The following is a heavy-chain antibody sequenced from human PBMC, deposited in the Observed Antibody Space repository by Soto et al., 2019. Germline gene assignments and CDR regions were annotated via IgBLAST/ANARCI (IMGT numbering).Heavy chain of an antibody. D-gene: IGHD3-10*01. Sequence: GGSLRLACAASGFTFSGFGMHWVRQAPGKGLEWVAVISYNGNNKYYADSVKGRFTISRDNSKNTLYLQMNSLRAEDTAVYYCARVLVRGVIITYYYGMDVWGQGTTVTVSS. CDR3: ARVLVRGVIITYYYGMDV. V-gene: IGHV3-30*19. CDR1: GFTFSGFG. J-gene: IGHJ6*02. CDR2: ISYNGNNK.